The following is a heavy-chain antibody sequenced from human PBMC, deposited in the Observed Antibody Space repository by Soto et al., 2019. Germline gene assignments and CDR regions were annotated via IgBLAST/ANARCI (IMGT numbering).Heavy chain of an antibody. CDR2: ISYDGSNK. D-gene: IGHD3-10*01. CDR3: AKSRGSGKNGMDV. Sequence: QVQLVESGGGVVQPGRSLRLSCAASGFTFSSYGMHWVRQAPGKGLEWVAVISYDGSNKHYADSVKGRFTISRDNDKNTLYLQMNSLRAEDTAVYYGAKSRGSGKNGMDVWGQGTTVTVSS. CDR1: GFTFSSYG. V-gene: IGHV3-30*18. J-gene: IGHJ6*02.